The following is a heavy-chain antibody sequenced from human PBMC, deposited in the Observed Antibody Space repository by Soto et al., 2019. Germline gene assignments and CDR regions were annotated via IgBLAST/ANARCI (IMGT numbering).Heavy chain of an antibody. CDR3: ARAVAGPLFSDY. CDR2: ISAYNGNT. J-gene: IGHJ4*02. Sequence: QVQLAQSGAEVKKPGASVKVPCKASDYTFTGYGISWVRQAPGQGLEWMGWISAYNGNTNYAQKLQGRVTMTTDTSTSTAYMELRSLRSDDTAVYYCARAVAGPLFSDYWGQGTLVTVSS. CDR1: DYTFTGYG. D-gene: IGHD6-19*01. V-gene: IGHV1-18*01.